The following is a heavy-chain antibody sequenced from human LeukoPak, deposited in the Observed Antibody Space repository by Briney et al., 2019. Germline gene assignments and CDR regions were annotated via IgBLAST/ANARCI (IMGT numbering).Heavy chain of an antibody. J-gene: IGHJ4*02. V-gene: IGHV3-23*01. CDR3: AKYAPPTTVVTRFFDS. CDR1: GFTFSSYA. CDR2: ISGSGGST. D-gene: IGHD2-21*02. Sequence: GGSLRLSCAASGFTFSSYAMSWVRQAPVKGLEWVSAISGSGGSTYYADSVKGRFTISRDNSKNTLYLQMNSLRAEDTAVYYCAKYAPPTTVVTRFFDSWGQGSLVSVSS.